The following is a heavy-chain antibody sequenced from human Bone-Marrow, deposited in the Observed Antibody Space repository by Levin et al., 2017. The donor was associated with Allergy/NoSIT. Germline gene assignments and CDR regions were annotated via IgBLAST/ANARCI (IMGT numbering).Heavy chain of an antibody. Sequence: GGSLRLSCGASAFTFRSYGMHWVRQAPGKGLEWVAFISYDEVHKIYADSVRGRFTISRDNSWDTLYQQMDSLRPDDTATYFCGSDGSTGWSGLDHYLDHWGRGTLVTVSS. CDR2: ISYDEVHK. D-gene: IGHD6-19*01. J-gene: IGHJ2*01. CDR3: GSDGSTGWSGLDHYLDH. CDR1: AFTFRSYG. V-gene: IGHV3-30*03.